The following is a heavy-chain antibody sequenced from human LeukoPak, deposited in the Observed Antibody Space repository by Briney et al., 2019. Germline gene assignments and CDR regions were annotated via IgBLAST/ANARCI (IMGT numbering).Heavy chain of an antibody. V-gene: IGHV1-2*02. D-gene: IGHD1-7*01. Sequence: GASVKVSCKASGYTFTGYYMHWVRQAPGQGLEWMGWINPNSGGTNYEQKFQGRVTMTRDTSISTAYMELSRLRSDDTAVYYCAREQTIRPVHYGMDVWGQGTTVTVSS. CDR2: INPNSGGT. J-gene: IGHJ6*02. CDR1: GYTFTGYY. CDR3: AREQTIRPVHYGMDV.